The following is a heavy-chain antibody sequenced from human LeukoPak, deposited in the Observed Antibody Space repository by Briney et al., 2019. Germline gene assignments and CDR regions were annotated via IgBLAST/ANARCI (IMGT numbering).Heavy chain of an antibody. J-gene: IGHJ2*01. Sequence: SETLSLTCAVYGGCFSGYYWSWIRQPPGKGLEWIGEINHSGSTNYNPSLKSRVTISVDTSKNQFSLKLSSVTAADTAVYYCARGPGYCSSTSCYNWYFDLWGRGTLVTVSS. CDR2: INHSGST. CDR1: GGCFSGYY. D-gene: IGHD2-2*02. CDR3: ARGPGYCSSTSCYNWYFDL. V-gene: IGHV4-34*01.